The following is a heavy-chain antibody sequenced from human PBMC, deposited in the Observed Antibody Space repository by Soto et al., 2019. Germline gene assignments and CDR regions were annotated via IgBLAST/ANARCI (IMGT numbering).Heavy chain of an antibody. CDR2: INPNSGGT. CDR1: GYTFTGYY. J-gene: IGHJ5*02. CDR3: ARAKSRVTIYSSSSLYNWFDP. Sequence: ASVKVSCKASGYTFTGYYMHWVRQAPGQGLEWIGWINPNSGGTNYAQKFQGWVTMTRDTSISTAYMELSRLRSDDTAVYYCARAKSRVTIYSSSSLYNWFDPWGQGTLVTVSS. V-gene: IGHV1-2*04. D-gene: IGHD6-13*01.